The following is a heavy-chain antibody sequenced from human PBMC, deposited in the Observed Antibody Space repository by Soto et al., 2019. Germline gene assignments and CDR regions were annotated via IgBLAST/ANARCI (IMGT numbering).Heavy chain of an antibody. CDR3: ARGIGSVATISFSWTPHLGFDY. J-gene: IGHJ4*02. D-gene: IGHD5-12*01. V-gene: IGHV4-59*01. CDR1: GGSISSYY. Sequence: QVQLQESGPGLVKPSETLSLTCTVSGGSISSYYWSWIRQPPGKGLEWIGYIYYSGSTNYNPSLMSRVTISVDTFKNQFSLKLSSVIAADTAVYYCARGIGSVATISFSWTPHLGFDYLGQGTLVTVSS. CDR2: IYYSGST.